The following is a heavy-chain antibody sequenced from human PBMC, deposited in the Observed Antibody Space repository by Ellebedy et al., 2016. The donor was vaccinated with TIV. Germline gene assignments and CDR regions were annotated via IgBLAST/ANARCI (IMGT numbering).Heavy chain of an antibody. V-gene: IGHV1-2*04. CDR1: GGTFSSYA. D-gene: IGHD6-19*01. CDR2: INPNSGGT. J-gene: IGHJ3*02. CDR3: ARRGYSSGPYWAFDI. Sequence: ASVKVSCKASGGTFSSYAISWVRQAPGQGLEWMGWINPNSGGTNYAQKFQGWVTMTRDTSISTAYMELSRLTSDDTAMYYCARRGYSSGPYWAFDIWGQGTLVTVPS.